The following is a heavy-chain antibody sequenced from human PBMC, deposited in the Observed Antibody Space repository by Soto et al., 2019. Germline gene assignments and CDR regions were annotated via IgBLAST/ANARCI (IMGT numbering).Heavy chain of an antibody. Sequence: QVQLVESGGGVVQPGRSLRLSCAASGFTFSSYGMHWVRQAPGKGLEWVAVIWYDGSNKYYADSVKGRFTISRDNSKNTLYLQMNSLRAEDTAVYYCARVGYYDSSGYNDYWGQGTLVTVSS. D-gene: IGHD3-22*01. CDR3: ARVGYYDSSGYNDY. CDR1: GFTFSSYG. CDR2: IWYDGSNK. J-gene: IGHJ4*02. V-gene: IGHV3-33*01.